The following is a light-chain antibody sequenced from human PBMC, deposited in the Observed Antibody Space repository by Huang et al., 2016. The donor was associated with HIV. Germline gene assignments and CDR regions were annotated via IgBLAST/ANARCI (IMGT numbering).Light chain of an antibody. V-gene: IGKV3-11*01. Sequence: EIVLTQSPATLSLSPGERATLSCRASQSVSSYLAWYQQKPGQAPRLLIYDASNRATGIPARFSGSVSGTDFTLTISSLEPEDFAVYYCQQRSNWLTFGGGTKVEIE. CDR1: QSVSSY. J-gene: IGKJ4*01. CDR2: DAS. CDR3: QQRSNWLT.